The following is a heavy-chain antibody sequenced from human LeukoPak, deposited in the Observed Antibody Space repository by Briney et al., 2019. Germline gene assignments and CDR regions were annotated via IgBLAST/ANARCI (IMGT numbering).Heavy chain of an antibody. V-gene: IGHV4-61*01. CDR2: ISYSGST. CDR3: ARDRVGPEGSFDY. Sequence: SETLSLTCTVSGGSVSSGSYYWSWIRQPPGKGLEWIGYISYSGSTNSNPSLKSRVTMSVDTSKNQFSLKLSSVTAADTAVYYCARDRVGPEGSFDYWGQGTLVTVSS. CDR1: GGSVSSGSYY. D-gene: IGHD1-26*01. J-gene: IGHJ4*02.